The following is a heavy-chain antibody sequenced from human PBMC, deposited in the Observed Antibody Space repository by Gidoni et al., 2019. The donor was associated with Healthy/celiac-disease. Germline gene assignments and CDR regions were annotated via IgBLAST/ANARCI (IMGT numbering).Heavy chain of an antibody. D-gene: IGHD6-19*01. CDR3: ARDRSPGIAVAGEDWYFDL. CDR1: GGSSSSYY. Sequence: QVQLQESGPGLVKPSETLSLTCTVSGGSSSSYYWSWIRQPAGKGLEWSGRIYTSGSTNYNPSLKSRVTMSVDTSKNQFSLKLSSVTAADTAVYYCARDRSPGIAVAGEDWYFDLWGRGTLVTVSS. V-gene: IGHV4-4*07. J-gene: IGHJ2*01. CDR2: IYTSGST.